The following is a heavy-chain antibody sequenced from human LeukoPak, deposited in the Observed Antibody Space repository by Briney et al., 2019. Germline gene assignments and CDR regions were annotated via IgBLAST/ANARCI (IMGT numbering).Heavy chain of an antibody. CDR3: ARRYCSGGSCYMRGYYGMDV. CDR2: ISHSGST. D-gene: IGHD2-15*01. V-gene: IGHV4-34*01. J-gene: IGHJ6*04. CDR1: NGSFSAYY. Sequence: SETLSLTCAVSNGSFSAYYWSWIRQSPGKGLQWIGEISHSGSTNYNPSLKLRVSISLDMSKNHFSLRLSSVTAADTAVYFCARRYCSGGSCYMRGYYGMDVWATGTTVIVSS.